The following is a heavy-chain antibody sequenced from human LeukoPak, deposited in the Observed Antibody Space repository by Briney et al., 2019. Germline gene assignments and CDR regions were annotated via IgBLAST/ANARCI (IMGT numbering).Heavy chain of an antibody. V-gene: IGHV3-33*06. J-gene: IGHJ5*02. Sequence: GRSLRLSCAASGFTFSSYGMHWVRQAPGKGLEWVAVIWYDGSNKYYADSVKGRFTISRDNSKNTLYLQMNSLRAEDTAVYYCAKTTYYYDSSGYSNWFDPWGQGTLVTVSS. D-gene: IGHD3-22*01. CDR2: IWYDGSNK. CDR1: GFTFSSYG. CDR3: AKTTYYYDSSGYSNWFDP.